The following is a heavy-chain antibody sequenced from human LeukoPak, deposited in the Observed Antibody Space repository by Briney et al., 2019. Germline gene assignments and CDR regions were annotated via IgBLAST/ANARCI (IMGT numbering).Heavy chain of an antibody. V-gene: IGHV3-30-3*01. D-gene: IGHD6-19*01. CDR2: ISYDGSNK. Sequence: GGSLRLSCAASGFTFSSSAMRWVRQAPDKGLEWVAVISYDGSNKSYAASVKGRFTISRDNSKNTLYLQMNSLRADDTAVYYCARDRDSSGWYEGFDYWGQGTLVTVSS. CDR3: ARDRDSSGWYEGFDY. J-gene: IGHJ4*02. CDR1: GFTFSSSA.